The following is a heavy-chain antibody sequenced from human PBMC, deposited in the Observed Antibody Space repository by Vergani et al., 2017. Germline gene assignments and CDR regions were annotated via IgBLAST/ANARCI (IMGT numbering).Heavy chain of an antibody. CDR1: GGSISSGGYY. Sequence: QVQLQQWGAGLVKPSQTLSLTCTVSGGSISSGGYYWSWIRQHPGKGLEWIGYIYYSGSTYYNPSLKSRVTISVDTSKNQFSLKLSSVTAADTAVYYCARGDDLRGSGSWGAFDIWGQGTMVTVSS. CDR2: IYYSGST. V-gene: IGHV4-31*03. CDR3: ARGDDLRGSGSWGAFDI. J-gene: IGHJ3*02. D-gene: IGHD3-10*01.